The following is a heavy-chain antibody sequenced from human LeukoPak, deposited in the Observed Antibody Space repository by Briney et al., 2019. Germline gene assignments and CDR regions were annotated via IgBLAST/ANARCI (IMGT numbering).Heavy chain of an antibody. CDR2: IYYSGST. J-gene: IGHJ4*02. V-gene: IGHV4-59*01. CDR1: GGSISSYY. CDR3: ARDRSSGWYGDYFDY. D-gene: IGHD6-19*01. Sequence: SETLSLNCTVSGGSISSYYWSWIRQPPGKGLEWIGYIYYSGSTNYNPSLKSRVTISVDTSKNQFSLKLSSVTAADTAVYYCARDRSSGWYGDYFDYWGQGTLVTVSS.